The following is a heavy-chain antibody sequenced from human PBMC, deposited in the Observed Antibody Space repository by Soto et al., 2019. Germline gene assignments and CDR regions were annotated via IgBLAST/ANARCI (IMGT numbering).Heavy chain of an antibody. D-gene: IGHD3-22*01. Sequence: AGGSLRLSCAASGFTFSNAWMSWVRQAPGKGLEWVGRIKSKTDGGTTDYAAPVKGRFTISRDDSKNTLYLQMNSLKTEDTAVYYCTTDYYDSSGYLDYWGQGTLVTVSS. CDR3: TTDYYDSSGYLDY. CDR1: GFTFSNAW. J-gene: IGHJ4*02. V-gene: IGHV3-15*01. CDR2: IKSKTDGGTT.